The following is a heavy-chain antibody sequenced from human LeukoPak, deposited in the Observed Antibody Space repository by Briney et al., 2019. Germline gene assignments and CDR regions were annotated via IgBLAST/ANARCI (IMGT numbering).Heavy chain of an antibody. CDR1: GGTFSSYA. V-gene: IGHV1-69*06. D-gene: IGHD1-14*01. Sequence: ASVKISCKASGGTFSSYAISWVRQAPGQGLEWMGGITPIFGTGNDAQKFQGRVTITADKSTSTAYMELRSLRSDDTAVYYCARDLAGQGRGNYFDYWGQGTLVTVSS. CDR3: ARDLAGQGRGNYFDY. J-gene: IGHJ4*02. CDR2: ITPIFGTG.